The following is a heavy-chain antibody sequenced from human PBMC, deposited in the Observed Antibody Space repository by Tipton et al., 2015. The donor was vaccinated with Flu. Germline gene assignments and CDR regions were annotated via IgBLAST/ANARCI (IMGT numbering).Heavy chain of an antibody. CDR2: IYSGGNT. CDR3: ARDVFPSVPSYYFGF. CDR1: GGSISTYY. V-gene: IGHV4-4*07. Sequence: GLVKPSETLSLTCTVSGGSISTYYWSWIRQPAGKGLEWIGRIYSGGNTNYNPSLKSRVSMSVDTSKNQFSLKLRSATAADTAMYFCARDVFPSVPSYYFGFWGPGALVTVSS. D-gene: IGHD2/OR15-2a*01. J-gene: IGHJ4*02.